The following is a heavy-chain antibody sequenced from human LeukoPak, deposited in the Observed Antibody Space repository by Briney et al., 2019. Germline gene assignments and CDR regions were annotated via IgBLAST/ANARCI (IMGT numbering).Heavy chain of an antibody. CDR3: AHRFYDFWSGYTPGYMDV. CDR2: IYWDDDK. V-gene: IGHV2-5*02. D-gene: IGHD3-3*01. CDR1: GFSLSTSGVG. Sequence: SGPTLVKPTPTLTLTCTFSGFSLSTSGVGVGWIRQLPGKALEWHALIYWDDDKRYSPSLKSRLTITKDTSKNQVVLTMTNMDPVDTATYYCAHRFYDFWSGYTPGYMDVWGKGTTVTVSS. J-gene: IGHJ6*03.